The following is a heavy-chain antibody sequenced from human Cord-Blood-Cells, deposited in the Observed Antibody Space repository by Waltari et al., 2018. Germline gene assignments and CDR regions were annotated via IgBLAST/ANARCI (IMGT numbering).Heavy chain of an antibody. CDR1: GGSISSYY. J-gene: IGHJ3*02. CDR2: IYYSGST. D-gene: IGHD3-10*01. CDR3: ASPSGSGSYYNAFDI. V-gene: IGHV4-59*01. Sequence: QVQLQESGPGLVKPSETLSLTCTVSGGSISSYYWSWIRQPPGKGLELIGYIYYSGSTNYNPSLKSRVTISVDTSKNQFSLKLSSVTAADTAVYYCASPSGSGSYYNAFDIWGQGTMVTVSS.